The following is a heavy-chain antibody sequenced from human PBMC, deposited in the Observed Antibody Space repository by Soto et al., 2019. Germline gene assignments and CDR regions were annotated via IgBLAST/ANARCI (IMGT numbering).Heavy chain of an antibody. CDR3: ARHYGWDIVATLHY. V-gene: IGHV1-69*01. CDR1: GGTFSSYA. Sequence: QVQLVQSGAEVKKPGYSVKVSCKASGGTFSSYAISWVRQAPGQGLEWMGGIIPIFGTANYAQKFQGRVTITADESTSTAYMELSSLRSEDTAVYYCARHYGWDIVATLHYWGQGTLVTVSS. CDR2: IIPIFGTA. J-gene: IGHJ4*02. D-gene: IGHD5-12*01.